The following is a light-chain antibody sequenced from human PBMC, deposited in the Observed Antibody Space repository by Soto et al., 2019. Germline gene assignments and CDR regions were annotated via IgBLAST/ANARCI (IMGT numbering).Light chain of an antibody. CDR3: SSYTTTNTLV. Sequence: QSALTQPASVSGSPGQSITISCTGTSRDVGGYNYLSWYQQHPGKAPKLIIYEVSNRPSGVSTRFSGSKSGNTASLTISGLQAEDEADYYCSSYTTTNTLVFGGGTKLTVL. V-gene: IGLV2-14*01. J-gene: IGLJ2*01. CDR2: EVS. CDR1: SRDVGGYNY.